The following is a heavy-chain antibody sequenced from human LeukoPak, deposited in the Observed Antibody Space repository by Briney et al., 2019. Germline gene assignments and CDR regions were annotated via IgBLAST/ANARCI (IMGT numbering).Heavy chain of an antibody. J-gene: IGHJ4*02. CDR1: GYTLTELS. CDR2: FDPGDGET. CDR3: ATAQDYVWGSPYYFDY. D-gene: IGHD3-16*01. V-gene: IGHV1-24*01. Sequence: GASVKVSCKVSGYTLTELSMHWVRQAPGKGLEWMGGFDPGDGETIYAQKFQGRVTMTEDTSTDTAYMELSSLRSEDTAVYYCATAQDYVWGSPYYFDYWGQGTLVTVSS.